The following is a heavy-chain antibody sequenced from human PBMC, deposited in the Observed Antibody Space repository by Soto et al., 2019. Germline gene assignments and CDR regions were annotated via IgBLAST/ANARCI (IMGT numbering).Heavy chain of an antibody. CDR1: GGSISSSSYY. CDR2: IYYSGST. D-gene: IGHD3-22*01. V-gene: IGHV4-39*01. J-gene: IGHJ4*02. Sequence: QLQLQESGPGLVKPSETLSLTCTVSGGSISSSSYYWGWIRQPPGKGLEWIGSIYYSGSTYYNPSLKIRVTISVETSKNQFSLKLGSVTAADRAVYYWATDGGIVVVATDYWGQGTLVTVSS. CDR3: ATDGGIVVVATDY.